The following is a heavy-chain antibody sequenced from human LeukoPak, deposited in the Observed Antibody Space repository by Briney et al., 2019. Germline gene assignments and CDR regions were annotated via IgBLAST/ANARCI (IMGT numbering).Heavy chain of an antibody. D-gene: IGHD2-21*02. CDR1: GFTFGGYA. J-gene: IGHJ4*02. V-gene: IGHV3-23*01. Sequence: QTGGSLRLSCAASGFTFGGYAMSWVRQAPGKGLEWVSGVSGSGGSTGYADSVKGRFTISRDNAKNTLYLKMNSLRAEDTAVYNYAKDKMVPAIFRFDYWGQGTLVTVS. CDR3: AKDKMVPAIFRFDY. CDR2: VSGSGGST.